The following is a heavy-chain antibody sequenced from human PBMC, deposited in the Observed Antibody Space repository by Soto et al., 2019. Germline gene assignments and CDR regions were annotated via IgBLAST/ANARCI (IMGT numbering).Heavy chain of an antibody. V-gene: IGHV3-74*01. CDR1: GFTFSSYW. CDR2: INADGSST. J-gene: IGHJ6*02. CDR3: ARDRGYFALDV. Sequence: EVQLVESGGGSVQPGGSLRLSCAASGFTFSSYWMQWVRQAPGKGLVWVSRINADGSSTSYADSVKGRFTISRDNAKNTLYLQMTSLSAEDTAVYYCARDRGYFALDVWGHGTTVTVSS.